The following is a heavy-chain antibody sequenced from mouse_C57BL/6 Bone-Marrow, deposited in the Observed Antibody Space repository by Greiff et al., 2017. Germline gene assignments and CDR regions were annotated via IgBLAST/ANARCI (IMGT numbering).Heavy chain of an antibody. D-gene: IGHD2-10*01. CDR3: ARTYWGPWFAY. Sequence: VQLQQPGAELVKPGASVKLSCKASGYTFTSYWMQWVKQRPGQGLEWIGEIDPSDSYTNYNQKFKGKATLTVDTSSSTAYMQLSSLTSEDSAVYYCARTYWGPWFAYWGQGTLVTVSA. CDR1: GYTFTSYW. V-gene: IGHV1-50*01. J-gene: IGHJ3*01. CDR2: IDPSDSYT.